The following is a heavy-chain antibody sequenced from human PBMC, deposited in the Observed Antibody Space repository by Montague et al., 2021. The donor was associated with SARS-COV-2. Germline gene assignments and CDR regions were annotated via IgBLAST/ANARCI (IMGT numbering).Heavy chain of an antibody. J-gene: IGHJ5*02. V-gene: IGHV2-5*02. CDR3: AHRPSIAAAGTFRFDP. Sequence: PALVKPTQTLTLTCTFSGFSLSTSGVGVGWIRQPPGKALEWLALIHWDDDKRYSPSLKSRLTITKDTSKNQVVLTMTNMDPVDTATYYCAHRPSIAAAGTFRFDPWGQGTLVTVSS. CDR2: IHWDDDK. D-gene: IGHD6-13*01. CDR1: GFSLSTSGVG.